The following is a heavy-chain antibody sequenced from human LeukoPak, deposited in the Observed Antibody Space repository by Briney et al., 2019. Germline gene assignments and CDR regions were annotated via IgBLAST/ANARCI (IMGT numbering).Heavy chain of an antibody. CDR3: ARYGLIRGFEY. CDR2: IYYSGST. V-gene: IGHV4-59*01. Sequence: SETLSLTCTVSGGSISSYYWSWIRQPPGKELEWIGYIYYSGSTNHSPSLKSRVTISVDTSKNQFSLKLSSVTAADTAVYYCARYGLIRGFEYWGQGTLVTVSS. D-gene: IGHD3-16*01. J-gene: IGHJ4*02. CDR1: GGSISSYY.